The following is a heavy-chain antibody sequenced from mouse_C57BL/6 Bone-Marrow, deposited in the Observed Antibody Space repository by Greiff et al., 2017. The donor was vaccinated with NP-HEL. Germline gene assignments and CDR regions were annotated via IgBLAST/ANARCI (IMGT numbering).Heavy chain of an antibody. J-gene: IGHJ1*03. CDR2: ICSGGST. Sequence: VKLMESGPGLVQPSQSLSITCTASGFSLTSYGVHWVRQSPGKGLEWLGVICSGGSTDYNAAFISRLGISKDNSTSQVFFKMNSLQADDTAIYYCARDYSNYWYFDDWGTGTTVTVSS. V-gene: IGHV2-2*01. CDR3: ARDYSNYWYFDD. D-gene: IGHD2-5*01. CDR1: GFSLTSYG.